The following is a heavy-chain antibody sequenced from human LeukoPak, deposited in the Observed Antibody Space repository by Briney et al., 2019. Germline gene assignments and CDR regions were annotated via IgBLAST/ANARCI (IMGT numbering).Heavy chain of an antibody. CDR2: IYYSGST. Sequence: PSETLSLTCTVSGGSISSSSYYWGWIRQPPGKGLEWIGSIYYSGSTYYNPSLKSRVTISVDTSKNQFSPRLSCVTAADTAVYYCARLPYYYDSSGYYVFDYWGQGTLVTVSS. CDR1: GGSISSSSYY. CDR3: ARLPYYYDSSGYYVFDY. V-gene: IGHV4-39*01. J-gene: IGHJ4*02. D-gene: IGHD3-22*01.